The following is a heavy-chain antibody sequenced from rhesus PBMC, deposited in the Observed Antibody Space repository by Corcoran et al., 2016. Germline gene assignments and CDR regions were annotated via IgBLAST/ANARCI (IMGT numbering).Heavy chain of an antibody. CDR2: ISCSSGSN. CDR3: ARDGYSGYTFDY. Sequence: QVQLQESGPGLVKPSETLSLTCAVSGGSISSSNWWSWIRQPPGKGLEWIGYISCSSGSNYDNPSLKSRVTISKDTSKNQVALKLSSGTAAETAVYYCARDGYSGYTFDYWGQGVLVTVSS. CDR1: GGSISSSNW. J-gene: IGHJ4*01. D-gene: IGHD5-30*01. V-gene: IGHV4S19*01.